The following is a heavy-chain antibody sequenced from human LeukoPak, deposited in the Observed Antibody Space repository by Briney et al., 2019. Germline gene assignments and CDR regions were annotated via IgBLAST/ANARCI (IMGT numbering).Heavy chain of an antibody. CDR2: IDSDGTIT. J-gene: IGHJ4*02. CDR1: GFTFSNDW. D-gene: IGHD5-18*01. CDR3: ARGGAYSYGPIDY. Sequence: GGSLRLSCAAPGFTFSNDWMHWFRQAPGKGLVWVSRIDSDGTITRYADSVKGRFTISRDNARNTVYLQMNSLRAEDTAVYYCARGGAYSYGPIDYWGQGTLVTVSS. V-gene: IGHV3-74*01.